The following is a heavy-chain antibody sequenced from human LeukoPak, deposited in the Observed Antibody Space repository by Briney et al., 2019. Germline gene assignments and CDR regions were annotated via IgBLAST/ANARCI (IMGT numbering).Heavy chain of an antibody. J-gene: IGHJ4*02. D-gene: IGHD2-15*01. V-gene: IGHV4-34*01. Sequence: SETLSLTCAVYGGSFSGYYWSWIRQPPGKGLEWIGEINHSGSTNYNPSLKSRVTISVDTSKNQFSLKVRSVTAADTAVFYCARRAFPRCYSLWGQGTQVTVSS. CDR3: ARRAFPRCYSL. CDR2: INHSGST. CDR1: GGSFSGYY.